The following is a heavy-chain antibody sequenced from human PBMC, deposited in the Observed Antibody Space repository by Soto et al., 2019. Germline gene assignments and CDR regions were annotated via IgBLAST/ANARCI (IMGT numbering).Heavy chain of an antibody. V-gene: IGHV1-69*01. CDR2: IIPIFGTA. CDR1: GGTFSSYA. CDR3: AREVAAAGDNYYYFDY. Sequence: QVQLVQSGAELKKPGSSVKVSCKASGGTFSSYAISWVRQAPGQGLEWMGGIIPIFGTANYAQKFQGRVTITADESTSTAYMELSSLRSEDTAVYYCAREVAAAGDNYYYFDYWGQGTLVTVSS. D-gene: IGHD6-13*01. J-gene: IGHJ4*02.